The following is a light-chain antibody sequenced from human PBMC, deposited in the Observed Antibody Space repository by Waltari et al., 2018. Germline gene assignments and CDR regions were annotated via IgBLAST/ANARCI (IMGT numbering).Light chain of an antibody. Sequence: EIVLTQSPATLSLSPGERATLSCRASQSISNYLAWYQQKRGQAPWLLLYDTSNRATGIPARFSGSGSGTEFTLTISSLEPEDFAVYYCHQRSDWGTFGGGTKVEI. J-gene: IGKJ4*01. CDR1: QSISNY. CDR3: HQRSDWGT. CDR2: DTS. V-gene: IGKV3-11*01.